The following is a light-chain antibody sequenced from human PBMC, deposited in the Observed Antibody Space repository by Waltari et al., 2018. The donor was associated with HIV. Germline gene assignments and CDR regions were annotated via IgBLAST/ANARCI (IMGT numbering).Light chain of an antibody. Sequence: HSALTQPASASGSLGQSITISCTTAPADIRNFVSWYQQFPAKAPQLIFYQVNRRPSETPYRFSASKSGDTASLTISGLLPEDEADYFCSSLGDANSLLFGGGTHLTVL. CDR1: PADIRNF. CDR2: QVN. J-gene: IGLJ3*02. V-gene: IGLV2-14*01. CDR3: SSLGDANSLL.